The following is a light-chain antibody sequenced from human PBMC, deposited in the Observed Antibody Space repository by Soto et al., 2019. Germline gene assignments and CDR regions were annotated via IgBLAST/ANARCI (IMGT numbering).Light chain of an antibody. J-gene: IGKJ5*01. CDR1: QVISTS. V-gene: IGKV1-9*01. CDR2: AAS. Sequence: DLQRTHCLSLLSPSVRDSVTITCRASQVISTSLAWYQVKPGKAPKLLIYAASTLESGVPSRFSATVSGTEFSLTITSLQPEDFATYYCQQLFDSPITFGQGTRLETK. CDR3: QQLFDSPIT.